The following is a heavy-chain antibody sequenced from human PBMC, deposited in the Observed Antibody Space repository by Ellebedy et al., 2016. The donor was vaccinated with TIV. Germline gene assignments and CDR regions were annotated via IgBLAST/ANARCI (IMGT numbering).Heavy chain of an antibody. J-gene: IGHJ6*03. Sequence: SETLSLXCAVYGESFSGFYWSWIRQPPGKGLEWIGEINHSGNTNYNPPLKSRVTLSVDTSKNQFSLKLRSVIAADTAVYFCARGKGLPERGDNMDVWGKGTTVTVSS. V-gene: IGHV4-34*01. D-gene: IGHD3-16*01. CDR1: GESFSGFY. CDR2: INHSGNT. CDR3: ARGKGLPERGDNMDV.